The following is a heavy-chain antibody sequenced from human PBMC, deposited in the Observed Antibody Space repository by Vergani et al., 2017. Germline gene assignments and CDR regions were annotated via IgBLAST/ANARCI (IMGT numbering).Heavy chain of an antibody. J-gene: IGHJ4*02. Sequence: EVMLVQSGAEVKKPGESLKISCKYSESSFISNEIAWVRQMSGKGLQWMGNINPIDSKIAYSPSFQGQAIVSLDKSITTAYLQWRSLKASDTAIYYCTRHVPCGDSVCLHFDHWGQGTQVTVSS. V-gene: IGHV5-51*01. CDR2: INPIDSKI. D-gene: IGHD2-21*01. CDR3: TRHVPCGDSVCLHFDH. CDR1: ESSFISNE.